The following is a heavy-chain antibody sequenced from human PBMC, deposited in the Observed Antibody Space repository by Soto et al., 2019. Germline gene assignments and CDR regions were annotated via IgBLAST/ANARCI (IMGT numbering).Heavy chain of an antibody. V-gene: IGHV1-46*01. Sequence: ASVKVSCKASGYTFTSYYMHWVRQAPGQGLEWMGIINPSGGSTSYAQKFQGRVTMTRDTSTSTVYMELSSLRSEDTAVYYCARDGLVVVAASFYYYYGMDVWGQGTTVTVS. CDR2: INPSGGST. D-gene: IGHD2-15*01. J-gene: IGHJ6*02. CDR3: ARDGLVVVAASFYYYYGMDV. CDR1: GYTFTSYY.